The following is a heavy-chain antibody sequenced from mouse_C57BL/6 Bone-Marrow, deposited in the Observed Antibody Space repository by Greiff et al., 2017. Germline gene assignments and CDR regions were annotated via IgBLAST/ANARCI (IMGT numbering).Heavy chain of an antibody. Sequence: VHVKQSGPELVEPGASVKISCKASGYSFTDYNMNWVKQSNGKSLEWIGVINPNYGTTSYNQKFKGKATLTVDQSSSTAYMQLNSLTSEDSAVYYCARGYDYDYARDYWGQGTSVTVSS. J-gene: IGHJ4*01. V-gene: IGHV1-39*01. D-gene: IGHD2-4*01. CDR2: INPNYGTT. CDR1: GYSFTDYN. CDR3: ARGYDYDYARDY.